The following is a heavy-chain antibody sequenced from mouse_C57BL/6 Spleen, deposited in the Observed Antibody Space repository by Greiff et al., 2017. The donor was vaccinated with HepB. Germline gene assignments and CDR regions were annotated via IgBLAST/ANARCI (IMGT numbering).Heavy chain of an antibody. J-gene: IGHJ2*01. V-gene: IGHV2-2*01. CDR1: GFSLTSYG. CDR2: IWSGGST. D-gene: IGHD2-3*01. CDR3: ARNTYDGYYFDY. Sequence: VHLVESGPGLVQPSQRLSITCTVSGFSLTSYGVHWVRQSPGKGLEWLGVIWSGGSTDYNAAFISRLSISKDNSKSQVFFKMNSLQADDTAIYYCARNTYDGYYFDYWGQGTTLTVSS.